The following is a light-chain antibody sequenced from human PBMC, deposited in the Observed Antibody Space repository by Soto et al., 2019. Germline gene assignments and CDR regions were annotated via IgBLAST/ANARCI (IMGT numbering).Light chain of an antibody. V-gene: IGLV2-14*01. CDR1: SSDVGGYNY. CDR3: SSYTSSSTLV. Sequence: QSVLTQPASVSGSPGQSITISCTGTSSDVGGYNYVSWYQQHPGKAPKLMIYDVSNRPSGVSNRFSGSKSGNTASLTISGLQAEDEAAYYCSSYTSSSTLVFGTGTKVTAL. J-gene: IGLJ1*01. CDR2: DVS.